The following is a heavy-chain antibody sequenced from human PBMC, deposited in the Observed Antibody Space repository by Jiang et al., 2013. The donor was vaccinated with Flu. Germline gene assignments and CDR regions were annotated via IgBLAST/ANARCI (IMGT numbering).Heavy chain of an antibody. CDR1: GFTFSSYE. CDR2: ISSSGSTI. CDR3: ARRLPWDYYYYGMDV. V-gene: IGHV3-48*03. D-gene: IGHD1-26*01. J-gene: IGHJ6*02. Sequence: VQLVESGGGLVQPGGSLRPSCAASGFTFSSYEMNWVRQAPGKGLEWVSYISSSGSTIYYADSVKGRFTISRDNAKNSLYLQMNSLRAEDTAVYYCARRLPWDYYYYGMDVWGQGTTVTVSS.